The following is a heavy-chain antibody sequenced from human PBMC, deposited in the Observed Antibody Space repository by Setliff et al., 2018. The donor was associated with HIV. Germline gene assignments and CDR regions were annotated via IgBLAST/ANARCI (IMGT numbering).Heavy chain of an antibody. CDR1: GGSISSAAYY. Sequence: SETLSLTCTVSGGSISSAAYYWSWIRQHPGKGLEWIGYIYYSGSTNYNPSLKSRVTISVDTSRNQFSLKLSSATAADTAVYYCARLCIAAAGTRSIPWYFDLWGRGTLVTVSS. J-gene: IGHJ2*01. CDR2: IYYSGST. V-gene: IGHV4-61*08. CDR3: ARLCIAAAGTRSIPWYFDL. D-gene: IGHD6-13*01.